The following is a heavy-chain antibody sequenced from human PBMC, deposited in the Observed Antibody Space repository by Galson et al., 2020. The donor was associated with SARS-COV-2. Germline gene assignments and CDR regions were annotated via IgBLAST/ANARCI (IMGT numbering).Heavy chain of an antibody. CDR1: GYTLTELS. CDR3: ATGEGYCSSTGCVSYGY. CDR2: FDPEDGET. J-gene: IGHJ4*02. V-gene: IGHV1-24*01. Sequence: GASVKVSCKVSGYTLTELSMHWVRQAPGKGLEWMGGFDPEDGETIYAQKFQGRVTMTEDTSTDTAYMELSSLRSEDTAVYYCATGEGYCSSTGCVSYGYWGQGALGNVSS. D-gene: IGHD2-2*01.